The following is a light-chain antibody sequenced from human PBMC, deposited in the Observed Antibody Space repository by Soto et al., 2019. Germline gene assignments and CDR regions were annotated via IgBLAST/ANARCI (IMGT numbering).Light chain of an antibody. V-gene: IGKV3-15*01. Sequence: EIVMTQSPSTLSVSPGESSTLSCRASQSVTTNFAWYQQKPGQAPRLLISGISTRATGVPTRFSGSGSGTDFTLTISSLHSEDFAVYYCQHYIDWPRTFGQGTTGDIK. J-gene: IGKJ1*01. CDR1: QSVTTN. CDR3: QHYIDWPRT. CDR2: GIS.